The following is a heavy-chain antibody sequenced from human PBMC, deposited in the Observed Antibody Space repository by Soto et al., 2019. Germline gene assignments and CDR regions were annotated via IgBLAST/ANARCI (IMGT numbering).Heavy chain of an antibody. CDR1: GFTFSDHS. CDR3: ASLWWGY. CDR2: TRTKANSYTT. D-gene: IGHD2-21*01. J-gene: IGHJ4*02. V-gene: IGHV3-72*01. Sequence: EVQLVESGGGLVQPGGSLRLSCAASGFTFSDHSMDWVRQAPGKGLEWVGRTRTKANSYTTEYAASVKGRFTISRDDSKNSLYLHMNSLKTEDTAVYYCASLWWGYWGQGTLVTVSS.